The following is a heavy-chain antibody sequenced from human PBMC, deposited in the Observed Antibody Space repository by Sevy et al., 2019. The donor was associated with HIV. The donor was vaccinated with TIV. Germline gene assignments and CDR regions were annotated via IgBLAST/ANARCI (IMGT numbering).Heavy chain of an antibody. V-gene: IGHV3-64D*06. Sequence: GGSLRLSCSASGFTFSSYAMHWVRQAPGKGLEYVSAISSNGGSTYYADSVKGRFTISRDNSKNTLNLQMSSLRAEDTAVYYCVKRPSPLCDSSGWEFDYWGQGTLVTVSS. J-gene: IGHJ4*02. CDR3: VKRPSPLCDSSGWEFDY. CDR2: ISSNGGST. CDR1: GFTFSSYA. D-gene: IGHD6-19*01.